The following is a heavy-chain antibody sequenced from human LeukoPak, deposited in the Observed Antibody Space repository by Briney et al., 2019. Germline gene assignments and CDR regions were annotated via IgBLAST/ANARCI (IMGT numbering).Heavy chain of an antibody. V-gene: IGHV4-59*01. CDR1: GGSISTYY. Sequence: SETLSLTCNVSGGSISTYYWSWIRQPPGKGLEWMGYIYYSGTTNYNPSLKSRVTISVDTSKNQVSLKLTSVTAADTAVYYCAGTYSSGWAVYYYYGMDVWGQGTTVSVSS. CDR2: IYYSGTT. CDR3: AGTYSSGWAVYYYYGMDV. D-gene: IGHD6-19*01. J-gene: IGHJ6*02.